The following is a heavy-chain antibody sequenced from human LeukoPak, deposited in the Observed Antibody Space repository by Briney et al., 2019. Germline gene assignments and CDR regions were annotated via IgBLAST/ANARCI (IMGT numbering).Heavy chain of an antibody. CDR1: GFTFSDHY. D-gene: IGHD1-26*01. V-gene: IGHV3-72*01. Sequence: QPGGSLRLSCAASGFTFSDHYLDWVRQAPGKGLEWVGRSRDKANSYTTTYAASVVGRFTLSRDDSENSLYLQMNSLKTEDTAVYYCARPVGVHGRNFDLWGRGTLVTVSS. J-gene: IGHJ2*01. CDR2: SRDKANSYTT. CDR3: ARPVGVHGRNFDL.